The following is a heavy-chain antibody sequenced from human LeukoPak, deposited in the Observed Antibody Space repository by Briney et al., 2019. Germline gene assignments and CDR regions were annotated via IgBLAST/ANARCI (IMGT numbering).Heavy chain of an antibody. CDR2: IYYSGST. CDR1: GGSISSSSYY. J-gene: IGHJ5*02. D-gene: IGHD2-2*01. V-gene: IGHV4-39*07. CDR3: ASRGGCSTTSCYNWFDP. Sequence: PSETLSLTCTVSGGSISSSSYYWGWIRQPPGKGLEGIGSIYYSGSTYYNPSLKSRVTISVDTSKNQFSLKLSSVTAADTAVYYCASRGGCSTTSCYNWFDPWGQGTLVTVSS.